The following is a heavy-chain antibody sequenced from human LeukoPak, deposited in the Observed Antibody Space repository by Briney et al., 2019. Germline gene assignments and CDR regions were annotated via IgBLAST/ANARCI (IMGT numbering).Heavy chain of an antibody. CDR1: GYSISSGYY. V-gene: IGHV4-38-2*01. CDR2: ISHSGST. D-gene: IGHD6-13*01. J-gene: IGHJ4*02. Sequence: SETLSLTCAVSGYSISSGYYWGWIRQPPGKGLEWIGCISHSGSTYYNPSLKSRLTIPLDTSKNQLSLKLTSVTAADTAVYYCARGMAAAADYWGQGTLVTVSS. CDR3: ARGMAAAADY.